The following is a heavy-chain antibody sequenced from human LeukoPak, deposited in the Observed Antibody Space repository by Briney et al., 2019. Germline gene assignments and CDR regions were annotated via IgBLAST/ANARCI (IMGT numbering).Heavy chain of an antibody. V-gene: IGHV3-48*01. D-gene: IGHD3-3*01. J-gene: IGHJ6*03. Sequence: GGSLRLSCAASGFTFSTYSMNWVRQAPGKGLEWISYISSDSSSIYYADSVKGRFTISRDNARNSLYLQMNSLRAEDTAVFYCARSRRWSGYSVGYYYYYIDVWGKGTTVTVSS. CDR2: ISSDSSSI. CDR3: ARSRRWSGYSVGYYYYYIDV. CDR1: GFTFSTYS.